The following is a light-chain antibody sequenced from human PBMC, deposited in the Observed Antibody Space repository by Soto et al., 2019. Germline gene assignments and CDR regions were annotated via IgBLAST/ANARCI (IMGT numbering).Light chain of an antibody. CDR1: QSINNY. CDR2: DGS. V-gene: IGKV3-11*01. J-gene: IGKJ5*01. Sequence: EIVLPQSPDTLSLSPGDRATLSCRASQSINNYLAWYQQKPGQAPRLLIYDGSNRATGIPARFSGSGSGTDFTLTISSLEPEDFAVYYCQQRSDWPPTTFGQGTRWRL. CDR3: QQRSDWPPTT.